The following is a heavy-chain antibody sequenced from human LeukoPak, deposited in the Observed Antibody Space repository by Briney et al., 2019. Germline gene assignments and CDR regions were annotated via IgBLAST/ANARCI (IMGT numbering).Heavy chain of an antibody. J-gene: IGHJ3*02. Sequence: SETLSLTCTVSGGSISTYYWSWIRQPPGKGLEWIGYIYYSGSANYNPSLKSRVTISVDTSKNQFSLKLSSVTSADTAVYYCVRERDAFDIWGQGTMVTVSS. CDR1: GGSISTYY. V-gene: IGHV4-59*01. CDR2: IYYSGSA. D-gene: IGHD1-1*01. CDR3: VRERDAFDI.